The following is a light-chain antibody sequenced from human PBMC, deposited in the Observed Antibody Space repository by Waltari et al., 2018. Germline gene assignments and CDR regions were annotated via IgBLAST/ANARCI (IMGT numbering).Light chain of an antibody. V-gene: IGKV3-20*01. CDR2: GAS. CDR3: QHYVSLPVT. Sequence: SCRANQSVGRSLAWYQQKPGQAPRLLIYGASIRATGIPDMFSGGGSGTDFSLTISRLESEDFAAYHCQHYVSLPVTFGQGTKVEIK. CDR1: QSVGRS. J-gene: IGKJ1*01.